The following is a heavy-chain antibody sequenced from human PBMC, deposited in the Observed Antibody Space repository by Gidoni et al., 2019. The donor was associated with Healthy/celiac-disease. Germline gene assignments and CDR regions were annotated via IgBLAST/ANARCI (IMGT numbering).Heavy chain of an antibody. CDR3: ARERYSYGYGKSVDY. J-gene: IGHJ4*02. V-gene: IGHV3-30-3*01. D-gene: IGHD5-18*01. Sequence: QVQMVEPGGGVVQPGRSMRLSCEAPGFTFVGYAMHLVRQAPGKGLEWVAVISYDGSNKYYADSVKGRFTISRDNSKNTLYLQMNSLRAEDTAVYYCARERYSYGYGKSVDYWGQGTLVTVSS. CDR1: GFTFVGYA. CDR2: ISYDGSNK.